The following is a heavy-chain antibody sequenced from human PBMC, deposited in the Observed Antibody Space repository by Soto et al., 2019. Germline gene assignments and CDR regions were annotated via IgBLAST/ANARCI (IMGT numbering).Heavy chain of an antibody. CDR1: GDSISSYY. V-gene: IGHV4-59*01. Sequence: SETLSLTCTVSGDSISSYYWGWIRQPPGKGMESIGYIHYSGSTNYNPSLKSRVTISVDTPKNQFSLKVNSMTAADTAVYYCARGGLAARKGRWFDPWGQGTLVTVSS. CDR3: ARGGLAARKGRWFDP. J-gene: IGHJ5*02. CDR2: IHYSGST. D-gene: IGHD6-6*01.